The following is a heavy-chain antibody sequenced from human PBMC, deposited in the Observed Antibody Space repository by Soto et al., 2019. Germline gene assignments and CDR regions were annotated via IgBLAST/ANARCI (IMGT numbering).Heavy chain of an antibody. J-gene: IGHJ3*02. Sequence: EVQLLESGGGLVQPGESLRLSCAVSGFIFGNYMMTWVRQAPGKGLEWVSTIRDGGESTYYADSVKGRFTISRDNSKNTEYLQMHSLGADDTAVYYCAPHVYCSGGSCHYDAFDIRGQGTMVTVSS. CDR2: IRDGGEST. CDR3: APHVYCSGGSCHYDAFDI. V-gene: IGHV3-23*01. D-gene: IGHD2-15*01. CDR1: GFIFGNYM.